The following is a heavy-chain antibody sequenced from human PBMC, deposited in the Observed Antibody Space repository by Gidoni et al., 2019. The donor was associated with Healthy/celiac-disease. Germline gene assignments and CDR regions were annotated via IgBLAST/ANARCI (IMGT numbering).Heavy chain of an antibody. J-gene: IGHJ3*02. CDR2: ISSNGGST. CDR1: GFTFSSYA. Sequence: EVQLVESGGGLVQPGGYLRLSWAASGFTFSSYAMHWVRQAPGKGLEYVSSISSNGGSTYYANSVKGRFTISRDNSKNTLYLQMGSLRAEDMAVYYCARERELWFGDHDAFDIWGQGTMVTVSS. D-gene: IGHD3-10*01. V-gene: IGHV3-64*01. CDR3: ARERELWFGDHDAFDI.